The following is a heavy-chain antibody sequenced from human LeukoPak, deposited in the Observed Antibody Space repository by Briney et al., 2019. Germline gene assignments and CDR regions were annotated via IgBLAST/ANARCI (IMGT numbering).Heavy chain of an antibody. V-gene: IGHV4-30-4*08. Sequence: SETLSLTCTVSGGSISSGDYYWRWIRQPPGKGLEWIGYIYYSGSTYYNPSLKSRVTISVDTSKNQFSLKLSSVTAADTAVYYCARDRDNWFDPWGQGTLVTVSS. CDR2: IYYSGST. J-gene: IGHJ5*02. CDR1: GGSISSGDYY. CDR3: ARDRDNWFDP. D-gene: IGHD3-10*01.